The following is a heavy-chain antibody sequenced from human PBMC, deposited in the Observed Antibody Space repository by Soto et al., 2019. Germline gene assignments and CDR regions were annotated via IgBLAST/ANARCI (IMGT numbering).Heavy chain of an antibody. Sequence: VASVKVSCKASGGTFSSYAISWVRQAPGQGLEWMGGIIPIFGTANYAQKFQGRVTITADESTSTAYMELSSLRSEDTAVYYCARDYYGSGSRDYYGMDVWGQGTTVTVSS. D-gene: IGHD3-10*01. CDR2: IIPIFGTA. J-gene: IGHJ6*02. V-gene: IGHV1-69*13. CDR1: GGTFSSYA. CDR3: ARDYYGSGSRDYYGMDV.